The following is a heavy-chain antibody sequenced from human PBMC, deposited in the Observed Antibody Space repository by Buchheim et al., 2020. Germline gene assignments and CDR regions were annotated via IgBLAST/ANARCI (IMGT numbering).Heavy chain of an antibody. CDR1: GGSISSSSYY. CDR3: ASSVAEDCSSTSCYKYYYYYYMDV. D-gene: IGHD2-2*01. J-gene: IGHJ6*03. V-gene: IGHV4-39*01. CDR2: IYYSGST. Sequence: QLQLQESGPGLVKPSETLSLTCTVSGGSISSSSYYWGWIRQPPGKGLEWIGSIYYSGSTYYNPSLKSRGTISVDTSKNQFSLKLSSVTAADTAVYYCASSVAEDCSSTSCYKYYYYYYMDVWGKGTT.